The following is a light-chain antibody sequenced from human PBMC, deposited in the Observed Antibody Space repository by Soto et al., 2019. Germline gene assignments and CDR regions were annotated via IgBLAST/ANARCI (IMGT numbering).Light chain of an antibody. CDR3: QQFNSYPIT. J-gene: IGKJ5*01. V-gene: IGKV1-5*03. CDR1: QSISIW. Sequence: DIQMTQSPSTLSASVGDRVAITCRASQSISIWLAWYQQKPGKAPKILIYKASSLESGVPSRFSGSGSGTEFTLTISSLRPDDFATYYCQQFNSYPITFGQGTRLEIK. CDR2: KAS.